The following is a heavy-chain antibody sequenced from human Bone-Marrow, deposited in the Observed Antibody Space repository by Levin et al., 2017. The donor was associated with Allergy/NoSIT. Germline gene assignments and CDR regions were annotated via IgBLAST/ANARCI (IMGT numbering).Heavy chain of an antibody. J-gene: IGHJ3*02. CDR2: IKQDGSEK. CDR3: ARVRAARRAFDI. D-gene: IGHD6-6*01. V-gene: IGHV3-7*03. Sequence: GESLKISCAASGFTFSSYWMSWVRQAPGKGLEWVANIKQDGSEKYYVDSVKGRFTISRDNAKNSLYLQMNSLRAEDTAVYYCARVRAARRAFDIWGQGTMVTVSS. CDR1: GFTFSSYW.